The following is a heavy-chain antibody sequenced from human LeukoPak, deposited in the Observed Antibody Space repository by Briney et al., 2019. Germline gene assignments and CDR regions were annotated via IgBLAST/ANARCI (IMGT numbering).Heavy chain of an antibody. Sequence: PSETLSLTCTVSGNSISSGDNYWSWIRQPAGKGLEWIGRIYTSGSTNYNPSLKSRVTISVDTSKNQFSLNLNSVTAADTAVYYCALWGYFDSSGRHFWGQGTLVTVSS. D-gene: IGHD3-22*01. J-gene: IGHJ4*02. CDR3: ALWGYFDSSGRHF. CDR2: IYTSGST. CDR1: GNSISSGDNY. V-gene: IGHV4-61*02.